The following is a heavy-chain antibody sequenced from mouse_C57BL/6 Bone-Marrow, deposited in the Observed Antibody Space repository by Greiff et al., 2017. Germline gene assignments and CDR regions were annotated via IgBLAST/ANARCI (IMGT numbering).Heavy chain of an antibody. CDR2: IHPNSGST. D-gene: IGHD2-1*01. CDR3: ARDYGNYGDYFDY. CDR1: GYTFTSYW. J-gene: IGHJ2*01. Sequence: QVQLQQSGAELVKPGASVKLSCKASGYTFTSYWMHWVKQRPGQGLEWIGMIHPNSGSTNYNEKFKSKATLTVDKSSSTAYMQLSSLTSEDSAVYDCARDYGNYGDYFDYWGQGTTLTVSS. V-gene: IGHV1-64*01.